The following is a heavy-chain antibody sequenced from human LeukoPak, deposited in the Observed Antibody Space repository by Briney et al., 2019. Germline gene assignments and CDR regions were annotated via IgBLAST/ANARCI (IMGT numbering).Heavy chain of an antibody. CDR3: ARSGAAAAGRRKNWFDP. CDR1: GGSFSGYY. Sequence: PSETLSLTCAVYGGSFSGYYWSWIRQPPGKGLEWIGEINHSGSTNYNPSLKSRVTISVDTSKNQFSLKLSSVTAADTAVYYCARSGAAAAGRRKNWFDPWGQGTLVTVSS. V-gene: IGHV4-34*01. J-gene: IGHJ5*02. CDR2: INHSGST. D-gene: IGHD6-13*01.